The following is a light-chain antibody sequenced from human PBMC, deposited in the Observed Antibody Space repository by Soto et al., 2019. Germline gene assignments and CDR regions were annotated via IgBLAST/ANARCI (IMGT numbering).Light chain of an antibody. V-gene: IGKV3-15*01. CDR1: QSVSSSD. J-gene: IGKJ5*01. Sequence: EIVLTQAPGTLSLSPGERATLSCRASQSVSSSDLAWYQQKPGQAPRLLIHGAFTRATGIPARFSGSGSGTEFTLTISSLQSEDFAVFYCQQYNQWPITFGQGTRLEIK. CDR2: GAF. CDR3: QQYNQWPIT.